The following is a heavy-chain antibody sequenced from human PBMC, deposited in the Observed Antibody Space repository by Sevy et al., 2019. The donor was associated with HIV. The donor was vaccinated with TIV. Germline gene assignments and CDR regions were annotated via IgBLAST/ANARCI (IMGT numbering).Heavy chain of an antibody. V-gene: IGHV3-23*01. CDR1: GFTFSSYA. Sequence: GGSLRLSCAASGFTFSSYAMSWVRQAPGKGLEWVSAISGSGGSKYYADSVKGRFTISRDNSKNTLYLQMNSLRAEDTAVDYGAKYPVLPAGYNDYGIDVWGQGTTVTVSS. CDR2: ISGSGGSK. J-gene: IGHJ6*02. CDR3: AKYPVLPAGYNDYGIDV. D-gene: IGHD2-2*01.